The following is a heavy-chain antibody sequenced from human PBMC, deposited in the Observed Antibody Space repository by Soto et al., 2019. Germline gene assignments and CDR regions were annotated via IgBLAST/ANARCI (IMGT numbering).Heavy chain of an antibody. Sequence: ASVKVSCKASGYTFTSYAMHWVRQAPGQRLEWMGWINAGNGNTKYSQKFQGRVTITRDTSASTAYMELSSLRSEDTAVYYCARLGYCSGGSCYPLDYYYGMDVWGQGTTLTVSS. CDR1: GYTFTSYA. D-gene: IGHD2-15*01. CDR2: INAGNGNT. CDR3: ARLGYCSGGSCYPLDYYYGMDV. J-gene: IGHJ6*02. V-gene: IGHV1-3*01.